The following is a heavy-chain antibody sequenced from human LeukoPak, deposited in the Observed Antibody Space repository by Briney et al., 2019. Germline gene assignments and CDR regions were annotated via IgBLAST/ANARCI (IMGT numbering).Heavy chain of an antibody. D-gene: IGHD5-18*01. CDR1: GFTFSSDA. CDR3: ARLEGTAMANWFDP. J-gene: IGHJ5*02. V-gene: IGHV3-23*01. CDR2: ISSSGGST. Sequence: GGSLRLPCAASGFTFSSDAMRWVRQAPGKGLEWVSAISSSGGSTYYADSVRGRFIISRDSSKNTLYLQMNSLRVEDTAVYYCARLEGTAMANWFDPWGQGTLVTVSS.